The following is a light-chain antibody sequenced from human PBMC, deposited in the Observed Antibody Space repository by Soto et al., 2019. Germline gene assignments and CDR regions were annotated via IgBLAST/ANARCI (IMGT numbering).Light chain of an antibody. CDR1: QDISDY. CDR3: HQYDTYPLT. V-gene: IGKV1-16*02. J-gene: IGKJ4*01. CDR2: AAS. Sequence: DIPLTQSPSSVSASVGDTVAITCRASQDISDYLAWFQQKLGQAPRSLIFAASRLQGGVPSKFSGRGSGTDFTLTITSLQPEDFATYYCHQYDTYPLTFGGGTKVQI.